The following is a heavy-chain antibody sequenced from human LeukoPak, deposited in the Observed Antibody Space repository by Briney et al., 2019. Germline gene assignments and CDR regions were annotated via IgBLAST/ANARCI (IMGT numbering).Heavy chain of an antibody. CDR3: ARVNFDWFTFYY. Sequence: PSQTLSLTCTVSGGSISSGDYYWSWIRQPPGKGLEWIGYIYYSGSTYYNPSLKSRVTISVDTSKNQFSLKLSSVTAADTAVYYCARVNFDWFTFYYWGQGTLVTVSS. CDR2: IYYSGST. J-gene: IGHJ4*02. CDR1: GGSISSGDYY. V-gene: IGHV4-30-4*01. D-gene: IGHD3-9*01.